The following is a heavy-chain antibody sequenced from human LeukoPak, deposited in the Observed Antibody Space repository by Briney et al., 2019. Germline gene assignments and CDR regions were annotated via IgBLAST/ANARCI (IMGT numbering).Heavy chain of an antibody. CDR2: INHSGST. J-gene: IGHJ4*02. D-gene: IGHD3-9*01. Sequence: SETLSLTCAVYGGSFSGYYWSWIRQPPGKGLEWIGEINHSGSTNYNPSLKSRVTISVDTSKNQLSLKLSSVTAADTAVYYCARFANYDILTGYYLDYWGQGTLVTVSS. CDR3: ARFANYDILTGYYLDY. V-gene: IGHV4-34*01. CDR1: GGSFSGYY.